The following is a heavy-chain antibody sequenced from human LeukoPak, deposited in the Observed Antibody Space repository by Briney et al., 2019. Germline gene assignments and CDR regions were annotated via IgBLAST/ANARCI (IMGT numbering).Heavy chain of an antibody. J-gene: IGHJ4*02. CDR2: IYHSGST. V-gene: IGHV4-30-2*01. Sequence: PSQTLSLTCTVSGDSISIGGYYWSWIRQPPGKGLEWIGYIYHSGSTYYNPSLKSRVTISVDRSKNQFSLKLSSVTAADTAVYYCARDYLAARIFDYWGQGTLVTVSS. CDR3: ARDYLAARIFDY. D-gene: IGHD6-6*01. CDR1: GDSISIGGYY.